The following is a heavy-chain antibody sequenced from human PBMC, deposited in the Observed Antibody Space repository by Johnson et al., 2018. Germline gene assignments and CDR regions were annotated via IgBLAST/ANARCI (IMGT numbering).Heavy chain of an antibody. V-gene: IGHV1-8*01. D-gene: IGHD3-10*01. CDR2: MNPNSGNT. Sequence: QVQLVQSGAEVKKPGASVKVSCKASGYTFTNYDLNWVRQATGQGLAWMGWMNPNSGNTGYAQKVQCRVIMNRNTSRSTAYLELSSLGSEEPAVYFCARSYYYASGTYYYYMDVWGKGTTVAVS. CDR1: GYTFTNYD. J-gene: IGHJ6*03. CDR3: ARSYYYASGTYYYYMDV.